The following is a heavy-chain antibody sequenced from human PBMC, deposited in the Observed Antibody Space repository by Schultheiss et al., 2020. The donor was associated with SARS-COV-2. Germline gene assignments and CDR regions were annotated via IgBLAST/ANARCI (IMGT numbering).Heavy chain of an antibody. CDR2: IYYSGST. CDR3: ATLRGYSYGYVYDMDV. D-gene: IGHD5-18*01. J-gene: IGHJ6*02. CDR1: GGSISSYY. V-gene: IGHV4-59*12. Sequence: SQTLSLTCTVSGGSISSYYWSWIRQPPGKGLEWIGYIYYSGSTYYNPSLKSRVTISVDTSKNQFSLKLSSVTAADTAVYYCATLRGYSYGYVYDMDVWGQGTTVTVSS.